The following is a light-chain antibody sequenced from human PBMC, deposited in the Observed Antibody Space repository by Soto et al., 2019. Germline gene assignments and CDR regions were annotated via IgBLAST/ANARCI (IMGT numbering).Light chain of an antibody. CDR2: AAS. J-gene: IGKJ4*01. V-gene: IGKV1-9*01. CDR1: QGISSY. CDR3: TQLNSYLSLT. Sequence: DIQLTQSPSFLSASVGDRVTITCRASQGISSYLAWYHQKPGKATKLLIYAASTLQSWVPSRVSRSGSGTEFTLTISRLQPEDFSTYYGTQLNSYLSLTFGIGNKVAIK.